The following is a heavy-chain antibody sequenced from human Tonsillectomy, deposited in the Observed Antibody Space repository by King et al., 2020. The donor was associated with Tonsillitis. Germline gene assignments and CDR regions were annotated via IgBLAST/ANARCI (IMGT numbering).Heavy chain of an antibody. Sequence: VQLVESGAEVKKPGSSVKVSCKTSGGTFSSYAIGWVRQAPGQGLEWMGGIIPIFGTANNAQKFQGRVTITADESTNTAYMELSSLRSADTAVYYCARGGGMRLYAHWYFDLWGRGTLVTVSS. J-gene: IGHJ2*01. CDR2: IIPIFGTA. CDR3: ARGGGMRLYAHWYFDL. D-gene: IGHD5/OR15-5a*01. V-gene: IGHV1-69*01. CDR1: GGTFSSYA.